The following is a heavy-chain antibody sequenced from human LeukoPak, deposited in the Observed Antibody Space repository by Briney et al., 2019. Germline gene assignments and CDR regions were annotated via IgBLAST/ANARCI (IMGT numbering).Heavy chain of an antibody. Sequence: GGSLRLSCAASGFMFSSYQMNWVRQAPGKGLEWVSSISSSSSYIYYADSVKGRFTISRDNAKNSLYLQMNSLRAEDTAVYYCASHSEYYYDSSGYFVGAFDIWGQGTMVTVSS. CDR2: ISSSSSYI. CDR1: GFMFSSYQ. D-gene: IGHD3-22*01. J-gene: IGHJ3*02. CDR3: ASHSEYYYDSSGYFVGAFDI. V-gene: IGHV3-21*01.